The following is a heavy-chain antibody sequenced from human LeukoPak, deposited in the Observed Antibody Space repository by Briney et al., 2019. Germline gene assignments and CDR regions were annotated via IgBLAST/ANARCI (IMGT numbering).Heavy chain of an antibody. CDR2: IIPIFGTA. CDR1: GGTFSSYA. D-gene: IGHD5-18*01. V-gene: IGHV1-69*13. J-gene: IGHJ4*02. Sequence: SVKVSCKASGGTFSSYAISWVRQAPGQGLEWMGGIIPIFGTANYAQKFQGRVTITADESTSTAYMELSSLRFEDTAVYYCAQTYSYGYDYWGQGTLVTVSS. CDR3: AQTYSYGYDY.